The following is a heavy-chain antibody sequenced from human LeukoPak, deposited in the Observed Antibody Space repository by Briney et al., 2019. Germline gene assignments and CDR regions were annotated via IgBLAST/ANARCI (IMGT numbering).Heavy chain of an antibody. CDR2: IRYDGSNK. CDR3: AKDLGSGWSCGDY. D-gene: IGHD6-19*01. J-gene: IGHJ4*02. Sequence: GGSLRLSCAASGFTFSSYGMHWVRQAPGKGLEWVAFIRYDGSNKYYADSVKGRFTISRDNSKNTLYLQMNSLRAEDTAVYYCAKDLGSGWSCGDYWGQGTLVTVSS. V-gene: IGHV3-30*02. CDR1: GFTFSSYG.